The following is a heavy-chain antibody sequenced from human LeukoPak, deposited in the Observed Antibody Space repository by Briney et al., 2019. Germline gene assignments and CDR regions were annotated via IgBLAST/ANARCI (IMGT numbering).Heavy chain of an antibody. CDR2: IHAEGNEK. CDR3: ARGDDFSGDY. V-gene: IGHV3-7*04. CDR1: GFTFSKFW. J-gene: IGHJ4*02. D-gene: IGHD3/OR15-3a*01. Sequence: PGXXLRLSCAASGFTFSKFWMSWVRQAPGKGLEWVANIHAEGNEKFHVDSVKGPFTISRDNTKNLLHLEMDSVRVEDTAVYYCARGDDFSGDYWGQGTLVTVSS.